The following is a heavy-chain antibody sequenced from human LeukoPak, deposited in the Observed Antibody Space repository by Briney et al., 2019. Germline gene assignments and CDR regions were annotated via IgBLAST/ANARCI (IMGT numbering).Heavy chain of an antibody. Sequence: GASVKVSCKASGYTFTGYYMHWVRQAPGQGLEWMGWINPNSGGTNYAQKFQGRVTMTRDTSISTAYMELSRLRSDDTAVYYCARDTAMASYYMDVWGKGTTVTVSS. D-gene: IGHD5-18*01. CDR3: ARDTAMASYYMDV. J-gene: IGHJ6*03. CDR2: INPNSGGT. V-gene: IGHV1-2*02. CDR1: GYTFTGYY.